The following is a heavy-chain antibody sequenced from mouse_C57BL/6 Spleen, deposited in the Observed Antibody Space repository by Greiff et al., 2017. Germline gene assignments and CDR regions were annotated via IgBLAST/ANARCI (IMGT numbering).Heavy chain of an antibody. J-gene: IGHJ2*01. V-gene: IGHV1-64*01. D-gene: IGHD1-1*01. CDR3: ARSGGYYYGSSQYYFDY. Sequence: QVQLQQPGAELVKPGASVKLSCNASGYTFTSYWMHWVKQRPGQGLEWIGMIHPNSGSTNYNEKFKSKATLTVDKSSSTAYMQLSSLTSEDSAVYYCARSGGYYYGSSQYYFDYWGQGTTLTVSS. CDR2: IHPNSGST. CDR1: GYTFTSYW.